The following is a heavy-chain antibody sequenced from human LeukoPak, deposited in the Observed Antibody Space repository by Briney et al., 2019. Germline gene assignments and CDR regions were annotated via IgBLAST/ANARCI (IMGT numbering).Heavy chain of an antibody. D-gene: IGHD6-13*01. Sequence: SETLSLTCTVSGDSISSYYWSWIRQPAGKGLEWIGRIYIDGSTTYNPSLKSRFTMSVDTSKSQFSLRLTSVTAADTAVYYCARVPYSTRYYMDVWGKGTTVTVSS. J-gene: IGHJ6*03. CDR1: GDSISSYY. V-gene: IGHV4-4*07. CDR2: IYIDGST. CDR3: ARVPYSTRYYMDV.